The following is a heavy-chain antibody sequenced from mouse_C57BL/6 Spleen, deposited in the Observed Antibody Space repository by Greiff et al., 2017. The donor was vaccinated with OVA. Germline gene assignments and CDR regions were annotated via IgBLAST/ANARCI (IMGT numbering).Heavy chain of an antibody. V-gene: IGHV6-3*01. CDR1: GFTFSNYW. Sequence: EVKLLESGGGLVQPGGSMKLSCVASGFTFSNYWMNWVRQSPEKGLEWVAQIRLKSDNYATPYAESVKGRFTISRDDSKSSVYLQMNNLRAEDTGIYYCTLTGEDYWYFDVWGTGTTVTVSS. CDR3: TLTGEDYWYFDV. CDR2: IRLKSDNYAT. D-gene: IGHD4-1*01. J-gene: IGHJ1*03.